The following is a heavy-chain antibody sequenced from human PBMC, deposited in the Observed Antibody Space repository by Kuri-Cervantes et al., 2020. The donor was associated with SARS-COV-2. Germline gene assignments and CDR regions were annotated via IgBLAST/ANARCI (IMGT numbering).Heavy chain of an antibody. V-gene: IGHV4-34*01. CDR2: INHSGST. CDR3: ARGNYGSGSYALDY. D-gene: IGHD3-10*01. CDR1: GGSFSGYY. Sequence: SETLSLTCAVYGGSFSGYYWSWIRQPPGKGLEWIGEINHSGSTNYNPSLKSRVTISVDTSKNQFSLKLSSVTAADTAVYYCARGNYGSGSYALDYWGQGTLVTVSS. J-gene: IGHJ4*02.